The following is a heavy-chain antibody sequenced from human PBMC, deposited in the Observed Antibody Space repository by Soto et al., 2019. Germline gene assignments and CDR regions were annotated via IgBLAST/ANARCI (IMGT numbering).Heavy chain of an antibody. CDR3: ATTFCGEDCFSTYYLDH. Sequence: QVQVVQSGAEVKKPGSSVKVSCKVSGGTFSHFGLSWVRLAPGRGLEWLGGIIPMSSVVNHGQTFQGRVTITADASTGTGYMELSSLRSEDTALYYCATTFCGEDCFSTYYLDHWGQGTLVTVSS. CDR1: GGTFSHFG. D-gene: IGHD2-21*02. V-gene: IGHV1-69*12. CDR2: IIPMSSVV. J-gene: IGHJ4*02.